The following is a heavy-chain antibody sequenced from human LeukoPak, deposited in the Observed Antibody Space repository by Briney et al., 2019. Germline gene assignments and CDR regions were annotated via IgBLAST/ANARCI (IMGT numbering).Heavy chain of an antibody. D-gene: IGHD2-2*01. V-gene: IGHV1-46*01. CDR2: INPSGGST. CDR1: GYTFTSYY. CDR3: ARGSRYQLLMSHFDY. Sequence: ASVKVSCKASGYTFTSYYMHWVRQAPGQGLEWMGIINPSGGSTNYAQKFQGRVTITADESTSTAYMELSSLRSEDTAVYYCARGSRYQLLMSHFDYWGQGTLVTVSS. J-gene: IGHJ4*02.